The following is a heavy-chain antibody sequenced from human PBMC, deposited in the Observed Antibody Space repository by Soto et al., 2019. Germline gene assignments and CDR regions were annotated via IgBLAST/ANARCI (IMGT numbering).Heavy chain of an antibody. J-gene: IGHJ6*03. V-gene: IGHV1-18*01. CDR1: GYTFTSYG. Sequence: GASVKVSCKASGYTFTSYGISWVRQAPGQGLEWMGWISAYNGNTNYAQKLQGRVTMTTDTSTSTAYMELRSLRSGDTAVYYCARFNHLGYYYYYMDVWGKGTTVTVSS. D-gene: IGHD3-16*01. CDR3: ARFNHLGYYYYYMDV. CDR2: ISAYNGNT.